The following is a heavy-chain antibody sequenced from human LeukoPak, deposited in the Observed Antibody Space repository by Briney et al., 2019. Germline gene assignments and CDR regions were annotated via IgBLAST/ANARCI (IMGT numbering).Heavy chain of an antibody. Sequence: PSETLSPTCTVSGGSITSDDYYWSWIRQHPGKGLEWIGYIYYTGRTYYNPSLKSRVTISVDTSKNQFSLKLSSVTAADTAVYYCARWCYYDDTSGYDTWGQGTLVTVSS. J-gene: IGHJ5*02. CDR1: GGSITSDDYY. CDR2: IYYTGRT. V-gene: IGHV4-31*03. CDR3: ARWCYYDDTSGYDT. D-gene: IGHD3-22*01.